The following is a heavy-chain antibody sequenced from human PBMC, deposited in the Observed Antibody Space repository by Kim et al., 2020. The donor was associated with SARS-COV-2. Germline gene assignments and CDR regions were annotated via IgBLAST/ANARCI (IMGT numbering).Heavy chain of an antibody. CDR3: ARGGRIVVVVAATGSLDY. CDR1: GGSFSGYY. V-gene: IGHV4-34*01. D-gene: IGHD2-15*01. CDR2: INHSGST. Sequence: SETLSLTCAVYGGSFSGYYWSWIRQPPGKGLEWIGEINHSGSTNYNPSLKSRVTISVDTSKNQFSLKLSSVTAADTAVYYCARGGRIVVVVAATGSLDY. J-gene: IGHJ4*01.